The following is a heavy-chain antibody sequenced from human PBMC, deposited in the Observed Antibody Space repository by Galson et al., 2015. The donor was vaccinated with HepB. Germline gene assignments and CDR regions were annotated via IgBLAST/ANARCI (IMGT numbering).Heavy chain of an antibody. Sequence: SVKASCKASGYTFTSYYMHWVRQAPGQGLEWMGIINPSGGSTSYAQKFQGRVTMTRDTSTSTVYMELSSLRSEDTAVYYCARGSNFGVVPIFNNWFDPWGQGTLVTVSS. CDR2: INPSGGST. V-gene: IGHV1-46*03. CDR3: ARGSNFGVVPIFNNWFDP. J-gene: IGHJ5*02. CDR1: GYTFTSYY. D-gene: IGHD3-3*01.